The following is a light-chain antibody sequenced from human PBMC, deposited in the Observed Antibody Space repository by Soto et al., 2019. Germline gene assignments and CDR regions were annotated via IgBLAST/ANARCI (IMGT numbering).Light chain of an antibody. Sequence: DIVLTQSPDTLSLSPGERATLSCRASQSVSSNYLAWYQQKPGQAPRLLIYGASTRATGIPDRFSGSGSGTAFTLTISRLEPEDFAVYYCQQCGSSPETFGQGTKVEMK. V-gene: IGKV3-20*01. J-gene: IGKJ1*01. CDR3: QQCGSSPET. CDR2: GAS. CDR1: QSVSSNY.